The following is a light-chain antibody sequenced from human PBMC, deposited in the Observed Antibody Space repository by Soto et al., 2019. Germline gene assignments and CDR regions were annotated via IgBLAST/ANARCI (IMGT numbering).Light chain of an antibody. CDR2: AAS. CDR3: QQRYSTPKWT. Sequence: DIQMTQSPSSLSASVGDRVTITCRASQSISSYLHWYQQKPGKAPKLLIYAASSLQSGVPSRFSGSGSGTDFTLTISSLQPEDFATYYCQQRYSTPKWTFGQGTKVEIK. J-gene: IGKJ1*01. V-gene: IGKV1-39*01. CDR1: QSISSY.